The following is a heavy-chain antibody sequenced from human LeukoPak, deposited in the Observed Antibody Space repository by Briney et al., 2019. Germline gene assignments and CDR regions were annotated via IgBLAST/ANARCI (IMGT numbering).Heavy chain of an antibody. Sequence: GGSLRLSCAASGFTFSNYVMSWVRQAPGKGLEWVSAITGSGGSTYYADSVKGRFTTSRDNSKNTLYLQMSSLRVEETAVYYCAKGSGGSRPYYFDYWGQGTLVTVSS. CDR3: AKGSGGSRPYYFDY. CDR2: ITGSGGST. V-gene: IGHV3-23*01. D-gene: IGHD6-6*01. CDR1: GFTFSNYV. J-gene: IGHJ4*02.